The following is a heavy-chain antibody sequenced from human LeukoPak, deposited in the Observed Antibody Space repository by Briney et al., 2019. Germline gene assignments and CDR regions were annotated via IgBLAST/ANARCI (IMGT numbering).Heavy chain of an antibody. D-gene: IGHD1-26*01. J-gene: IGHJ4*02. CDR2: TSYDGSNK. Sequence: GGTLRLSCAPSGVDSSTYSMYWVRPNPGRRLGWVAGTSYDGSNKDYADCVKGRSTISRDNSEIKLSLQMNSLRAEDTAVYYCARDRQTSVRSYVFDYWGQGTLVSVSS. CDR1: GVDSSTYS. CDR3: ARDRQTSVRSYVFDY. V-gene: IGHV3-30-3*01.